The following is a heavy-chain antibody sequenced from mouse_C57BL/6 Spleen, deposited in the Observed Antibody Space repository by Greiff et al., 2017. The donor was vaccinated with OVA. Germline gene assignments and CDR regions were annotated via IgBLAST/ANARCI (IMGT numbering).Heavy chain of an antibody. CDR3: ARRGISFDY. CDR2: INPNNGGT. CDR1: GYTFTDYN. D-gene: IGHD1-1*01. Sequence: DVKLQESGPELVKPGASVKMSCKASGYTFTDYNMHWVKQSHGKSLEWIGYINPNNGGTSYNQKFKGKATLTVNKSSSTAYMELRSLTSEDSAVYYCARRGISFDYWGQGTTLTVSS. J-gene: IGHJ2*01. V-gene: IGHV1-22*01.